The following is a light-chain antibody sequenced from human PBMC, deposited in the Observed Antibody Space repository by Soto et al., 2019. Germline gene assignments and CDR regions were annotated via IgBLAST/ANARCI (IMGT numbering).Light chain of an antibody. CDR1: SSDVGAYNY. CDR2: EVT. V-gene: IGLV2-8*01. J-gene: IGLJ3*02. Sequence: QAVLTQPPSASGSPGQSVTISCTGTSSDVGAYNYVSWYQQHPGKAPKLMIYEVTKRPSGVADRFSGSKSGNTASLTVSGLQAEDEADYYCSSYAGNRKLVFGGGTKLTVL. CDR3: SSYAGNRKLV.